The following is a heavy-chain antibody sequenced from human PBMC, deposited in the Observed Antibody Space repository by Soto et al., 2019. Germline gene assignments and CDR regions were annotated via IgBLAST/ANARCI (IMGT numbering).Heavy chain of an antibody. D-gene: IGHD4-17*01. J-gene: IGHJ4*02. Sequence: QMQLVQSGPEVKKPGTSVKVSCKASGFTFTSSAMQWVRQARGQRLAWIGWIVVGSGNTNYAQKFQERVTITRDMSTSTAYMELSSLRSEDTAVYYCAAGGSYDYGDYPGVWGYWGQGTLVTVSS. V-gene: IGHV1-58*02. CDR3: AAGGSYDYGDYPGVWGY. CDR2: IVVGSGNT. CDR1: GFTFTSSA.